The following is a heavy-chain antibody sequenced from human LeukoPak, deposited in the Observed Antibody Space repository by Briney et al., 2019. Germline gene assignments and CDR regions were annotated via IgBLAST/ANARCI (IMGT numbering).Heavy chain of an antibody. J-gene: IGHJ5*02. CDR2: INHSGST. CDR1: GGSFSGYY. Sequence: PSETLSLTCAVYGGSFSGYYWSWIRQPPGKGLEWIGEINHSGSTNYNPSLESRVTISVDTSKNQFSPKLSSVTAADTAVYYCARSLRTSWSSRADWFDPWGQGTLVTVSS. CDR3: ARSLRTSWSSRADWFDP. D-gene: IGHD2-2*01. V-gene: IGHV4-34*01.